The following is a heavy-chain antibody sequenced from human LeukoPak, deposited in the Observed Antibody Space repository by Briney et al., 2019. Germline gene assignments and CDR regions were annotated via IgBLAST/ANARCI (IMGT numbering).Heavy chain of an antibody. CDR3: SRGTYPYSSDN. J-gene: IGHJ4*02. CDR1: GFTVRSNY. Sequence: GGSLRLSCAASGFTVRSNYMSWVRQAPGKGLEWVSLIFNDGSTYYADSVKGRFTISRDNAKNILYLQMNSLRAEDTAVYYCSRGTYPYSSDNWGQGALVTVSS. D-gene: IGHD3-10*01. CDR2: IFNDGST. V-gene: IGHV3-53*01.